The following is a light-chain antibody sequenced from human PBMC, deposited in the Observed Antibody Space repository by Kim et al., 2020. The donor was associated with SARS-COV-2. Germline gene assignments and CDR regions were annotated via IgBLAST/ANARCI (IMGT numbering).Light chain of an antibody. CDR3: QHYYTYPIT. CDR2: GAY. J-gene: IGKJ5*01. Sequence: AFVEDRVTISCRASQGIGQNLAWFQHKPGKAPKLLIFGAYTLQSGVPSKFSGSGSGTDFSLSITSLQSEDSATYYCQHYYTYPITFGQGTRLEIK. CDR1: QGIGQN. V-gene: IGKV1-16*02.